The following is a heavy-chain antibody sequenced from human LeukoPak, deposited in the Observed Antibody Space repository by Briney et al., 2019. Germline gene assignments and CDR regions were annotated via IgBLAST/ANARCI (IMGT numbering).Heavy chain of an antibody. CDR2: IIPIFGTA. J-gene: IGHJ5*02. CDR3: ARDESPVRDWFDP. Sequence: SVKVSCKASGGTFSSYAISWARQAPGQGLEWMGGIIPIFGTANYAQKFQGRVTITADESTSTAYMELSSLRSEDTAVYYCARDESPVRDWFDPWGQGTLVTVSS. CDR1: GGTFSSYA. D-gene: IGHD3-16*01. V-gene: IGHV1-69*01.